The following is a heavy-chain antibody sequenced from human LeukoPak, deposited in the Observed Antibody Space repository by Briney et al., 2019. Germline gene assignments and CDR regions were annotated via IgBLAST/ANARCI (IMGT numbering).Heavy chain of an antibody. CDR3: ARRLVRRFGELSNYYYYYMDV. V-gene: IGHV4-39*07. D-gene: IGHD3-10*01. Sequence: SETLSLTCTVSGGSISSSSYYWGWIRQPPGKGLEWIGSIYYSGSTYYNPSLKSRVTISVDTSKNQFSLKLSSVTAADTAVYYCARRLVRRFGELSNYYYYYMDVWGKGTTVTVSS. CDR2: IYYSGST. J-gene: IGHJ6*03. CDR1: GGSISSSSYY.